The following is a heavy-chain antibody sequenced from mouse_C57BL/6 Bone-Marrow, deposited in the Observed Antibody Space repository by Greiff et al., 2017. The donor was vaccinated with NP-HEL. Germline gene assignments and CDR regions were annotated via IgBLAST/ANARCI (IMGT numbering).Heavy chain of an antibody. CDR2: ISNGGGST. J-gene: IGHJ4*01. CDR3: ARRDYYGSSYYAMDY. D-gene: IGHD1-1*01. V-gene: IGHV5-12*01. CDR1: GFTFSDYY. Sequence: EVQWVESGGGLVQPGGSLKLSCAASGFTFSDYYMYWVRQTPEKRLEWVAYISNGGGSTYYPDTVKGRFTISRDNAKNTLYLQMSRLKSEDTAMYYCARRDYYGSSYYAMDYWGQGTSVTVSS.